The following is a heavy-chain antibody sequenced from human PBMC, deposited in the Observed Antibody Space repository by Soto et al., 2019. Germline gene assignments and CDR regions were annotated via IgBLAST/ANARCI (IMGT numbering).Heavy chain of an antibody. CDR1: GGTFSSYA. Sequence: SVKVSCKASGGTFSSYAISWVRQAPGQGLEWMGGIIPIFGTANYAQKFQGRVTITADESTSTAYMELSSLRSEDTAVYYCARGRGVTMIVVAHYYYYGMDVWGQGTTVTVAS. CDR3: ARGRGVTMIVVAHYYYYGMDV. CDR2: IIPIFGTA. V-gene: IGHV1-69*13. J-gene: IGHJ6*02. D-gene: IGHD3-22*01.